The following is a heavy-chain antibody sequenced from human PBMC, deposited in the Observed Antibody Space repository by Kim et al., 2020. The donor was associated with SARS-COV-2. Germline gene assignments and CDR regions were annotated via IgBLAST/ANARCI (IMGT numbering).Heavy chain of an antibody. D-gene: IGHD4-4*01. Sequence: LKSRVTISVDTSKNQFSLKLSSVTAADTAVYYCARQIGRDVYSSGYYFDYWGQGTLVTVSS. CDR3: ARQIGRDVYSSGYYFDY. J-gene: IGHJ4*02. V-gene: IGHV4-59*08.